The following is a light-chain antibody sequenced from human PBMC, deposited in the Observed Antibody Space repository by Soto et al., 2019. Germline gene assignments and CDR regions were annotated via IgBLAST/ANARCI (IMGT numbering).Light chain of an antibody. Sequence: QAVVTQPPSVSGSPGQRVTISCTGSSSNIGAGYDVPWYQQLPGTAPKLIIYGNSNRPSGVPDRFSGSKSGTSASLAITGLQAEDEADYYCQSYDSSLSGVVFGGGTKVTVL. CDR3: QSYDSSLSGVV. CDR1: SSNIGAGYD. CDR2: GNS. V-gene: IGLV1-40*01. J-gene: IGLJ2*01.